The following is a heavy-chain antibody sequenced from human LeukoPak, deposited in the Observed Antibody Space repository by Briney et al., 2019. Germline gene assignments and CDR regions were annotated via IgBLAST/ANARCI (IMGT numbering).Heavy chain of an antibody. CDR2: IKQDGSEK. J-gene: IGHJ4*02. CDR1: GFSFSIYW. Sequence: GGSLRLSCAASGFSFSIYWMSWVRQAPGKGLEWVANIKQDGSEKHYMDSVKGRFTISRDNAKNSLYLQMNSLRAEDTAVYYCARDKDYDSSSDYWGQGTLVTVSS. V-gene: IGHV3-7*01. D-gene: IGHD3-22*01. CDR3: ARDKDYDSSSDY.